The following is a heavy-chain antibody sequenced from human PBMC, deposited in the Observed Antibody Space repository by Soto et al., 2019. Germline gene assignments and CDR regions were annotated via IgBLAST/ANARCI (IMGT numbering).Heavy chain of an antibody. D-gene: IGHD4-17*01. CDR1: GGSISSSSYY. Sequence: PSETLSLTCTVSGGSISSSSYYWGWIRQPPGEGLEWIGSIYYSGSTYYNPSLKSRVTISVDASKNQFALKLSSVTAADTAVYYCARQDTVTTSDIWGQGTMVTVSS. V-gene: IGHV4-39*01. J-gene: IGHJ3*02. CDR3: ARQDTVTTSDI. CDR2: IYYSGST.